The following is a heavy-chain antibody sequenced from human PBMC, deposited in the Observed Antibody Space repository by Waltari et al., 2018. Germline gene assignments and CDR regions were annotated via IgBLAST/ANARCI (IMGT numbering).Heavy chain of an antibody. D-gene: IGHD3-10*01. CDR2: MNPNSGNT. CDR1: GYTFTSYD. CDR3: ARGEAPYGSGSYRLDY. V-gene: IGHV1-8*03. J-gene: IGHJ4*02. Sequence: QVQLVQSGAEVKKPGASVKVSCKASGYTFTSYDINWVRQANGQGLEWMGWMNPNSGNTGYAQKFQGRVTITRNTSISTAYMELSSLRSEDTAVYYCARGEAPYGSGSYRLDYWGQGTLVTVSS.